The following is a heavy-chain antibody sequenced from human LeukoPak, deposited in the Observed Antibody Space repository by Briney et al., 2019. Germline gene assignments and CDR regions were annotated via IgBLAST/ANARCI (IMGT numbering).Heavy chain of an antibody. J-gene: IGHJ4*02. D-gene: IGHD6-25*01. V-gene: IGHV3-73*01. CDR2: IRSKANSYAT. Sequence: GGTLRLSCAASGFTFSSYGMSWVRQASGKGLEWVGRIRSKANSYATAYAASVKGRFTISRDDSKNTAYLQMNSLKTEDTAVYYCTRLRSEGYDYWGQGTLVTVSS. CDR1: GFTFSSYG. CDR3: TRLRSEGYDY.